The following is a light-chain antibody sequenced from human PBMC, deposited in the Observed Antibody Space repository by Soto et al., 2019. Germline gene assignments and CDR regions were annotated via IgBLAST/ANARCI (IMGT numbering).Light chain of an antibody. J-gene: IGKJ1*01. CDR1: QSVSSSY. CDR2: GAS. Sequence: EIVLTQSPGTLSLSPGERATLSCRASQSVSSSYLAWYQQKPGQAPRLLIYGASSRATGIPDRFSGSGSGTDFTLTISRLETEDFAMYYCQQYGSSSRTFGQGNKVEIK. CDR3: QQYGSSSRT. V-gene: IGKV3-20*01.